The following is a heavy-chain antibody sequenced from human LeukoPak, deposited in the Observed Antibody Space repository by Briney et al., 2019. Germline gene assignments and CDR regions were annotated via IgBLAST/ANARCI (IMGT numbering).Heavy chain of an antibody. CDR1: GYSSTNYW. J-gene: IGHJ4*02. D-gene: IGHD3-10*01. Sequence: GESLKISCKGSGYSSTNYWFGWVRQLPGKGLEWMGLIYSGDSDTRYSPSFQGQVTISADKSISTVYLQWSSLKASDSAMYFCARAIPGTYYFDYWGQGTLVAVSS. CDR2: IYSGDSDT. V-gene: IGHV5-51*01. CDR3: ARAIPGTYYFDY.